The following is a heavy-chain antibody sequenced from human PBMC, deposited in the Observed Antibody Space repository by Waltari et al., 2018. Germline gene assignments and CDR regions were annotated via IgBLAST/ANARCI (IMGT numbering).Heavy chain of an antibody. CDR2: IIPIFGTA. Sequence: QVQLVQSGAEVKKPGSSVKVSCKASGGTFSSYAISWVRQAPGQGLEWMGGIIPIFGTANYAQKFQGRVTITADESTSTAYMELSSLRSEDTAVYYCATGDCSSTSCRNLYYYYYGMDVWGQGTTVTVSS. V-gene: IGHV1-69*01. CDR3: ATGDCSSTSCRNLYYYYYGMDV. CDR1: GGTFSSYA. D-gene: IGHD2-2*01. J-gene: IGHJ6*02.